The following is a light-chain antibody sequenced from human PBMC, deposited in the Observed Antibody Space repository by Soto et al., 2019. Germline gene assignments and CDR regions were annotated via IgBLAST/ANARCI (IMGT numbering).Light chain of an antibody. CDR1: SSDVGGYNY. Sequence: QSVLAHPAPVSETPGQTIPISHTGTSSDVGGYNYVSWCQHHAGIAPKLMIYEVSHRRSWVSNRFSGSKSGGTASLTISGLQAEDEADYYCTSYTNIASLDGFGTGTKGTV. CDR3: TSYTNIASLDG. CDR2: EVS. J-gene: IGLJ1*01. V-gene: IGLV2-14*01.